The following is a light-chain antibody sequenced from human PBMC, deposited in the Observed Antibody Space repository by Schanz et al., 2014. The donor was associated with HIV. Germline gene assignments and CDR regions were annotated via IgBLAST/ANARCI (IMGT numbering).Light chain of an antibody. CDR3: QQYNNWPPIT. CDR2: GAS. CDR1: QSVSSSH. J-gene: IGKJ3*01. Sequence: EIVMTQSPATLSVSPGERATLSCRASQSVSSSHLAWYQQKPGQAPRLLIYGASTRATGIPARFSGSGSGTEFTLTISSLQSEDFAVYYCQQYNNWPPITFGPGTKVDIK. V-gene: IGKV3-15*01.